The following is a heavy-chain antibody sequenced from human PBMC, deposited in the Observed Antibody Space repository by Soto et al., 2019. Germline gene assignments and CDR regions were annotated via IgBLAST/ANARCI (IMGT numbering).Heavy chain of an antibody. V-gene: IGHV1-2*02. CDR1: GYTFTGYY. CDR2: INPNSGGT. J-gene: IGHJ6*02. Sequence: ASVKVSCKASGYTFTGYYMHWVRQAPGQGLEWMGWINPNSGGTNYAQKFQGRVTMTRDTSISTAYMELSRLRSDDTAVYYCARSVVQXKVVVVITNYYYYGMDVWGQGTTVTVSS. D-gene: IGHD3-22*01. CDR3: ARSVVQXKVVVVITNYYYYGMDV.